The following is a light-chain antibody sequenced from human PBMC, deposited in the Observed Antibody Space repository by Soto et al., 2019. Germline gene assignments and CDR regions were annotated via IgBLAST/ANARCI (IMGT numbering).Light chain of an antibody. Sequence: DIQMTQSPSTLSASVGDRVTITCRASQSISSWLAWYQQKPGKAPKLLIYKASSLESGVPSRFSGSGSGTEFTLTISSLQPDDFATYYCQQANSPPLTFGGGTKVDIK. CDR3: QQANSPPLT. J-gene: IGKJ4*01. CDR2: KAS. V-gene: IGKV1-5*03. CDR1: QSISSW.